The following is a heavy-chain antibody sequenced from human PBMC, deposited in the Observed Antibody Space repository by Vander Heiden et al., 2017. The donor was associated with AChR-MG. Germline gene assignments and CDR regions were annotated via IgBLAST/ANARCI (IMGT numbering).Heavy chain of an antibody. CDR1: GGNVRSSNYY. Sequence: GPGLVKPSETLSLTCTVSGGNVRSSNYYWSWIRQPPGKRLEWIAFFYYSVTTNYNPSLKSRVTISVDTSKNQFSLKLSSVTAADTAVYYCARLRLGPYSSSWYADSWGQGTLGTVSS. CDR3: ARLRLGPYSSSWYADS. CDR2: FYYSVTT. D-gene: IGHD6-13*01. J-gene: IGHJ5*01. V-gene: IGHV4-61*01.